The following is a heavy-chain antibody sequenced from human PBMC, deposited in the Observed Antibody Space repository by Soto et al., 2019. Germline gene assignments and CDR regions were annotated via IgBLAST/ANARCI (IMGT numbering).Heavy chain of an antibody. V-gene: IGHV1-69*08. CDR1: GGTFSSYT. CDR3: ARERDYEILTGQPIYYFDY. CDR2: IIPILGIA. Sequence: QVQLVQSGAEVKKPGSSVKVSCKASGGTFSSYTISWVRQAPGQGLEWMGRIIPILGIANYAQKFQGRVTITADKATSTAYMELSSLRSEDTAVYYCARERDYEILTGQPIYYFDYWGQGTLVTVSS. D-gene: IGHD3-9*01. J-gene: IGHJ4*02.